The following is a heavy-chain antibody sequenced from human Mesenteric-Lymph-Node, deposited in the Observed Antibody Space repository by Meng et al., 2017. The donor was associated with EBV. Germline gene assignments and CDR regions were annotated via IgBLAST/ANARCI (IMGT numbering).Heavy chain of an antibody. V-gene: IGHV4-34*01. CDR1: GGCFSDYF. Sequence: VQLREWGAGLWDPSESPSLACAFPGGCFSDYFWTWIRQAPGKGLEWVGEITHSGSNKYNPSLKSRVTISVDTSKNQISLNLNSVTAADTAVYYCARPRIRYGSGSYYYWGQGTLVTVSS. CDR3: ARPRIRYGSGSYYY. J-gene: IGHJ4*02. D-gene: IGHD3-10*01. CDR2: ITHSGSN.